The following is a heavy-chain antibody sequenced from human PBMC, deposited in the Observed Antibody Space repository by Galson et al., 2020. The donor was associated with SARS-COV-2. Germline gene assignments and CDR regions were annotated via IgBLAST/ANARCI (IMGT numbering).Heavy chain of an antibody. J-gene: IGHJ4*02. CDR3: ARNVPRAAAAY. D-gene: IGHD6-13*01. V-gene: IGHV3-74*01. CDR1: GFTFSNYW. Sequence: GESTKISCAASGFTFSNYWLHWVRPAPGKGLEWVSRLSHDGSVTTYADSVKGRFTISRDNTKNTLYLEMNSLRVEDTAVYYCARNVPRAAAAYWGQGALVTVSS. CDR2: LSHDGSVT.